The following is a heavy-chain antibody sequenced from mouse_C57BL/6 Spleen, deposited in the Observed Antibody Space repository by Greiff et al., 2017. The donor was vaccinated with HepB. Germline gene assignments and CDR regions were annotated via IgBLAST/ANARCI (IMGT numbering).Heavy chain of an antibody. J-gene: IGHJ2*01. D-gene: IGHD3-2*02. CDR2: IYPRDGST. CDR1: GYTFTSYD. Sequence: QVQLQQSGPELVKPGASVKLSCKASGYTFTSYDINWVKQRPGQGLEWIGWIYPRDGSTKYNEKFKGKATLTVDTSSSTAYMELHSLTSEDSAVYFCARWTDQATDYFDYWGQGTTLTVSS. V-gene: IGHV1-85*01. CDR3: ARWTDQATDYFDY.